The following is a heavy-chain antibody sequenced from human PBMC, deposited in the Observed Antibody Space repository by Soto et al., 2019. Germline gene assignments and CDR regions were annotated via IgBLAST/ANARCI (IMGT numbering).Heavy chain of an antibody. CDR3: ARAYDSSGYGFDY. V-gene: IGHV1-69*13. CDR1: GYTFTGYY. J-gene: IGHJ4*01. CDR2: IIPIFGTA. Sequence: GASVKVSCKASGYTFTGYYMHWVRQAPGQGLEWMGGIIPIFGTANYAQKFQGRVTITADESTSTAYMELSSLRSEDTAVYYCARAYDSSGYGFDYWGHGTLVTVSS. D-gene: IGHD3-22*01.